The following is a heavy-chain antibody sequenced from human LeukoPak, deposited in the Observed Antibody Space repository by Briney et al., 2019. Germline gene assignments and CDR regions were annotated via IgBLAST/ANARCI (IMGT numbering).Heavy chain of an antibody. Sequence: SETLSLTCTVSGGSISSGDYYWSWIRQPPGKGLEWIGYIYYSGSTYYNPSLKSRVTISVDTSKNQFTLKLSSVTAADTAVYYCARTGYSYALSDYWGQGTLVTVSS. V-gene: IGHV4-30-4*01. CDR1: GGSISSGDYY. J-gene: IGHJ4*02. CDR2: IYYSGST. D-gene: IGHD5-18*01. CDR3: ARTGYSYALSDY.